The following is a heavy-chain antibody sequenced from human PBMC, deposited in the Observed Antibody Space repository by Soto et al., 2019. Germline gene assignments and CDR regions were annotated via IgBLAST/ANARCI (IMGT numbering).Heavy chain of an antibody. Sequence: QVQLQESGPGLVKPSQTLSLTCTVSGGSISSGDYYWSWIRQPPGKGPEWIGYIYYSGSTYYNPSLKCRVTISVDTSKNQFSLKLSSVTAADTAVYYCARFWSGYSPPSATIDYWGQGTLVTVSS. CDR2: IYYSGST. J-gene: IGHJ4*02. V-gene: IGHV4-30-4*01. CDR1: GGSISSGDYY. D-gene: IGHD3-3*01. CDR3: ARFWSGYSPPSATIDY.